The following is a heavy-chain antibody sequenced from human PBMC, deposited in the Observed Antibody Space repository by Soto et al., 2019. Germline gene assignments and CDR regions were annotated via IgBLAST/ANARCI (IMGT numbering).Heavy chain of an antibody. CDR2: IYYSGST. CDR3: ARGYSSSWYGRYDWFDP. CDR1: GGSISSGGYY. Sequence: SETLSLSCTVSGGSISSGGYYWSWIRQHPGKGLEWIGYIYYSGSTYYNPSLKSRVTISVDTSKNQFSLKLSSVTAADTAVYYCARGYSSSWYGRYDWFDPWGQGTLVTVSS. V-gene: IGHV4-31*03. D-gene: IGHD6-13*01. J-gene: IGHJ5*02.